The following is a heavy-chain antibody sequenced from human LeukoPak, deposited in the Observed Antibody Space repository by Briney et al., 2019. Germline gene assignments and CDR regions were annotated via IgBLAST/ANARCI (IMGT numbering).Heavy chain of an antibody. V-gene: IGHV3-15*01. CDR1: RFTFSNSW. J-gene: IGHJ4*02. CDR2: IKSKTDGDTT. Sequence: PGGSLRLSCAACRFTFSNSWMSWARQAPGKGLEWVGRIKSKTDGDTTDYAAPVKGRFTMPRDDSKKPPYLQMSSLKTEDKAVYHCTNMTVVPTDYWGEGTLVTVSS. D-gene: IGHD2-2*01. CDR3: TNMTVVPTDY.